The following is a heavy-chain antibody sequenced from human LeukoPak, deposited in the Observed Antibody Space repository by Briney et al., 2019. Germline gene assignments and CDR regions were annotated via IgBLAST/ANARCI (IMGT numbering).Heavy chain of an antibody. J-gene: IGHJ5*02. CDR1: GFTFSSYW. Sequence: GGSLRLSCAASGFTFSSYWMHWVRQAPGKGLEWVSSISSSSSYIYYADSVKGRFTISRDNAKNSLYLQMNSLRAEDTAVYYCARARSVLFDPWGQGTLVTVSS. V-gene: IGHV3-21*01. CDR2: ISSSSSYI. D-gene: IGHD3-16*01. CDR3: ARARSVLFDP.